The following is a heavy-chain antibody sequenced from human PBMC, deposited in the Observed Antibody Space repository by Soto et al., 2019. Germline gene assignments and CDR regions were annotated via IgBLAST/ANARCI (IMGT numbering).Heavy chain of an antibody. V-gene: IGHV4-59*01. Sequence: SETLSLTCTVSGGSISSYYWSWIRQPPGKGLEWIGYIYYSRSTNYNPSLKSRVTISVDTSKNQFSLKLSSVTAADTAVYYCARSVAGTLHYFDYWGQGTLVTVS. CDR3: ARSVAGTLHYFDY. J-gene: IGHJ4*02. D-gene: IGHD6-19*01. CDR2: IYYSRST. CDR1: GGSISSYY.